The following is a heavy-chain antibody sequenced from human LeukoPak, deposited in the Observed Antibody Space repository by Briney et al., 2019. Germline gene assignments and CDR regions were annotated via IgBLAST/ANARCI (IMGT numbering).Heavy chain of an antibody. D-gene: IGHD2-15*01. CDR2: ISGSGGST. V-gene: IGHV3-23*01. J-gene: IGHJ4*02. Sequence: GGSLRLSCAASGFSFSTSAMNWVRQAPGKGLEWVSGISGSGGSTYYADSVKGRFTISRDNAKNSLYLQMGSLRAEDTAVYYCARFSGRNWGQGTLATVSS. CDR3: ARFSGRN. CDR1: GFSFSTSA.